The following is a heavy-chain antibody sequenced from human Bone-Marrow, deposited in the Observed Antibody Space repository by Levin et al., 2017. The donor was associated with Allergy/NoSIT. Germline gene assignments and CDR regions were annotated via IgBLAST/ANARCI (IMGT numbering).Heavy chain of an antibody. CDR1: GFAFKNYS. D-gene: IGHD2-15*01. Sequence: KPGGSLRLSCEASGFAFKNYSMSWVRQAPGKGLEWVSYISFTTVTMYYADSVQGRFTISRDNARNSLYLHMSSLRVEDTAVYYCARAYCSGGSCSYGFDVWGRGTVVTVSS. J-gene: IGHJ3*01. CDR3: ARAYCSGGSCSYGFDV. V-gene: IGHV3-21*06. CDR2: ISFTTVTM.